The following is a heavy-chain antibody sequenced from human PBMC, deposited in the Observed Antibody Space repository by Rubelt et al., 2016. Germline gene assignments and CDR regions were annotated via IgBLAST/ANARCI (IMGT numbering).Heavy chain of an antibody. CDR2: INHSGST. CDR1: GGSFSGYY. D-gene: IGHD2-15*01. CDR3: TRLCSDTWYFDY. Sequence: QVQLQQWGAGLLKPSETLSLTCAVYGGSFSGYYWSWIRQPPGKGLEWTGEINHSGSTNYNPSLKSRVTISVDTSKNQFSLKLSSVTAADTAVYYCTRLCSDTWYFDYWGLGTLVTVSS. J-gene: IGHJ4*02. V-gene: IGHV4-34*01.